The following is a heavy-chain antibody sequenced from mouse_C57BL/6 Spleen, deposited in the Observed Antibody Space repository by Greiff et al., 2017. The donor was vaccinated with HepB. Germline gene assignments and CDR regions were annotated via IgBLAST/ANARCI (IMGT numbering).Heavy chain of an antibody. Sequence: QVQLQQPGAELVMPGASVKLSCKASGYTFTSYWMHWVKQRPGQGLEWIGEIDPSDSYTNYNQKFKGKSTLTVDKSSSTAYMQLSSLTSEDSAVYYCASWGSLDYWGQGTTLTVSS. J-gene: IGHJ2*01. CDR1: GYTFTSYW. CDR3: ASWGSLDY. V-gene: IGHV1-69*01. CDR2: IDPSDSYT.